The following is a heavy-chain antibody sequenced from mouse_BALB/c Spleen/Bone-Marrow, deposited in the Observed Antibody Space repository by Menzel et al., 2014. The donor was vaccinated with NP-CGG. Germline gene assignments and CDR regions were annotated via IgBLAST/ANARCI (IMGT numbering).Heavy chain of an antibody. Sequence: EVQLVESGGGLVQPGDSLRLSCATSGLTFSDFYMEWVRQPPGKRLEWIAASRNKAKYYTTEYSASVKGRFIVSRDTSQSVLYLQMSALRAEDTAIYYCARDVGYGNYFVYWGQGTLVTVSA. CDR3: ARDVGYGNYFVY. D-gene: IGHD2-10*02. J-gene: IGHJ3*01. CDR1: GLTFSDFY. V-gene: IGHV7-1*02. CDR2: SRNKAKYYTT.